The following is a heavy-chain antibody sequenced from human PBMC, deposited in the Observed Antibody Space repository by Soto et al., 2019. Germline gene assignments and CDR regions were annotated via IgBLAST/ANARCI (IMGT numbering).Heavy chain of an antibody. V-gene: IGHV3-21*06. CDR3: RGGGVHIYTDSYFDS. D-gene: IGHD2-21*01. CDR1: GFTFSYYP. Sequence: EVQLVESGGGLVNPGGSLRLSCAASGFTFSYYPLHWVRRAPGKGLEWVSSISGIRDYIRYADSVKGRFTISRDNAKTYRNLQRKSLTARETAVYYGRGGGVHIYTDSYFDSGAREPWSPSPQ. CDR2: ISGIRDYI. J-gene: IGHJ4*02.